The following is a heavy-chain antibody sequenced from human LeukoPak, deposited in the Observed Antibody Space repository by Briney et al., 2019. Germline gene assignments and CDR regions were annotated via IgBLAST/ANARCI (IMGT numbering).Heavy chain of an antibody. Sequence: ASVKVFCKGFGGSFSSEAISWVRQAPGQGLEWMGGIIPIFGTANYAQKFQGRVTITTDESTSTAYMEVSSLRSEDTAVYYCGRKAGDCGGGSCYSIDYWGQGTLVTVSS. CDR2: IIPIFGTA. CDR1: GGSFSSEA. CDR3: GRKAGDCGGGSCYSIDY. D-gene: IGHD2-15*01. J-gene: IGHJ4*02. V-gene: IGHV1-69*05.